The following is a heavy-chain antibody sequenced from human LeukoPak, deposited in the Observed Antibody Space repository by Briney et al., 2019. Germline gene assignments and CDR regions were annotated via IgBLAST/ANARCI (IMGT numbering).Heavy chain of an antibody. V-gene: IGHV3-53*01. CDR3: AKALAYYYGSGTGFDP. CDR1: GFTVSSNY. J-gene: IGHJ5*02. CDR2: IYSGGST. D-gene: IGHD3-10*01. Sequence: GGSLRLSCAASGFTVSSNYMSWVRQAPGKGLEWVSVIYSGGSTYYADSVKGRFTISRDNSKNTLYLQMNSLRAEDTAVYYCAKALAYYYGSGTGFDPWGQGTLVTVSS.